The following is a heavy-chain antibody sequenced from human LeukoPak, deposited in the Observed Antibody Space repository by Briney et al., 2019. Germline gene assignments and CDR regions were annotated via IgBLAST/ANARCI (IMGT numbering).Heavy chain of an antibody. J-gene: IGHJ4*02. D-gene: IGHD2-2*01. CDR3: ARGREELVVPAYYFDY. CDR1: GFTFSNYA. V-gene: IGHV4-34*01. Sequence: PGGSLRLSCAASGFTFSNYAMSWIRQPPGKGLEWIGEINHSGSTNYNPSLKSRVTISVDTSKNQFSLKLSSVTAADTAVYYCARGREELVVPAYYFDYWGQGTLVTVSS. CDR2: INHSGST.